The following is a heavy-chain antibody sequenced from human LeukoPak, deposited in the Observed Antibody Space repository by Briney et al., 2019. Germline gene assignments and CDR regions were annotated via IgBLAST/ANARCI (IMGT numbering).Heavy chain of an antibody. CDR3: ARGFRIVSRFDY. D-gene: IGHD2-15*01. CDR2: INHSGST. V-gene: IGHV4-34*01. J-gene: IGHJ4*02. CDR1: GGSFSGYY. Sequence: SEALSLTCALYGGSFSGYYWSWIRQPPGKGLEWIGEINHSGSTNYNPSLKSRVTISVDTSKNQFSLKLSSVTAADAAVYYCARGFRIVSRFDYWGQGTLVTVSS.